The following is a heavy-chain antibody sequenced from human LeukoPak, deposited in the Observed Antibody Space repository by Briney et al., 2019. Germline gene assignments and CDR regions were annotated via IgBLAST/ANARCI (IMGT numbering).Heavy chain of an antibody. V-gene: IGHV7-4-1*02. CDR1: GYTFTSYA. J-gene: IGHJ4*02. CDR2: INTNTGNP. Sequence: ASVKVSCKASGYTFTSYAMNWVRQAPGQGLEWMGWINTNTGNPTYAQGFTGRFVFSLDTSVSTAYLQISSLKAADTAVYYCARGYCSGGSCYLDYWGQGTLVTVSS. CDR3: ARGYCSGGSCYLDY. D-gene: IGHD2-15*01.